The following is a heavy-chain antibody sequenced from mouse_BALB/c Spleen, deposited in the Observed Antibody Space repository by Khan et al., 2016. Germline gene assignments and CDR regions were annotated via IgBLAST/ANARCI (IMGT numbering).Heavy chain of an antibody. V-gene: IGHV3-1*02. D-gene: IGHD1-1*02. J-gene: IGHJ4*01. CDR3: ARYGYYAIDY. CDR2: IHYSGST. CDR1: GYSITSGYS. Sequence: EVKLLESGPDLVKPSQSLSLTCTVTGYSITSGYSWHWIRHFPGSQLEWIGYIHYSGSTNYNQSLKSRISITRDKSKTQFFLQLHSVTTEDTATYDCARYGYYAIDYWGQGTTVTVAS.